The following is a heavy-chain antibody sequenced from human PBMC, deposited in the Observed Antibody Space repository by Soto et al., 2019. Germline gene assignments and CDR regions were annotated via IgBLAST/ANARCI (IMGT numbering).Heavy chain of an antibody. V-gene: IGHV3-23*01. CDR3: TKRDSSGYFDPSSGYSTPDH. CDR2: ITTSDDIT. J-gene: IGHJ5*02. CDR1: GFIFKDFA. D-gene: IGHD3-3*01. Sequence: EVQLFESGGGLVEPGESLRLSCAASGFIFKDFAMSWVRQAPGKGLEWVSTITTSDDITYSADSVRGRFTISRDNSANTLFLQMSRLRGDDTATYYCTKRDSSGYFDPSSGYSTPDHWGQGTLVTVSS.